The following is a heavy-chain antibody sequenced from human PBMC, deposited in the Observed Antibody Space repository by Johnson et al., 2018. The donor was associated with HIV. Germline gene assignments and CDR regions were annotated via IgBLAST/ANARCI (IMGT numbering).Heavy chain of an antibody. CDR2: ISYDGSNK. CDR3: ARGRGYSSSNDAFDI. J-gene: IGHJ3*02. Sequence: QVQLVESGGGVVQPGRSLRLSCAASGFTFSSYAMHWVRQAPGKGLEWVAVISYDGSNKYYADSVKGRFTISRDNSKNTLYLQMNSLRAEDTAVYYCARGRGYSSSNDAFDIWGQGTVVTVSS. V-gene: IGHV3-30*04. CDR1: GFTFSSYA. D-gene: IGHD6-13*01.